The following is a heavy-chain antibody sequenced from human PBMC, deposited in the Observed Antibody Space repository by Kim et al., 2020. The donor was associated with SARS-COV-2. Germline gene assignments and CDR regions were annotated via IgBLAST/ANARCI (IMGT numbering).Heavy chain of an antibody. CDR3: SRLHREVYKRYDYYFMDV. J-gene: IGHJ6*03. CDR2: IKQDGSDK. D-gene: IGHD1-1*01. CDR1: GFSLESHW. Sequence: GGSLRLSCVASGFSLESHWMTWVRQAPGKGLEWVANIKQDGSDKYYVESVKGRFTISRDNAENSLFLYMNSLTVEDTAVYYCSRLHREVYKRYDYYFMDV. V-gene: IGHV3-7*01.